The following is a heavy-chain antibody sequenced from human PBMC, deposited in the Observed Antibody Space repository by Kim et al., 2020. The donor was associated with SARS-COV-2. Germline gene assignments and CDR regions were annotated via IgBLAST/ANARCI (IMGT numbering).Heavy chain of an antibody. CDR2: INHSGST. CDR3: ARGVWAGTAYYYYYMDV. CDR1: GGSFSGYY. D-gene: IGHD3-16*01. J-gene: IGHJ6*03. Sequence: SETLSLTCAVYGGSFSGYYWSWIRQPPGKGLEWIGEINHSGSTNYNPSLKSRVTISVDTSKNQFSLKLSSVTAADTAVYYCARGVWAGTAYYYYYMDVWGKGTTVTVSS. V-gene: IGHV4-34*01.